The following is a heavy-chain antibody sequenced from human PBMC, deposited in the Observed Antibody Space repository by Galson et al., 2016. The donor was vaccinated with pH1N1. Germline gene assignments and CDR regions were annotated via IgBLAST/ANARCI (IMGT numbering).Heavy chain of an antibody. V-gene: IGHV3-23*01. J-gene: IGHJ2*01. CDR1: GFTFRSYA. CDR2: ISATGGST. D-gene: IGHD2-2*01. CDR3: AKDLVRSVPHQGYLDL. Sequence: SLRLSCAGSGFTFRSYAMSWVRLAPGKGLQWVSTISATGGSTYYVESVKGRFTISRDNSRNTLHLQMNGLRDEDTALYWCAKDLVRSVPHQGYLDLWGRGTLVTVSS.